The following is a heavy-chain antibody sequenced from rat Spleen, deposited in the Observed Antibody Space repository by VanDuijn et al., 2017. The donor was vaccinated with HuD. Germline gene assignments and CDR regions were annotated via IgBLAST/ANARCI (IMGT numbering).Heavy chain of an antibody. J-gene: IGHJ1*01. CDR2: ISTGGGKT. CDR3: AKDMRYFDF. V-gene: IGHV5-25*01. Sequence: EVQLVESGGGLVQPGRSMKLSCAASGFTFNNYYMAWVRQAPTKGLEWVASISTGGGKTYYRDSVKGRFTISRDNAKSTLYLQMESLRSEDTATYYCAKDMRYFDFWGPGTMVTVSS. CDR1: GFTFNNYY.